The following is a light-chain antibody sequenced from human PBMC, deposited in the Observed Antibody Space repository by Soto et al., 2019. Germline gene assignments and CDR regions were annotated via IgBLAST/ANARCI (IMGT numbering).Light chain of an antibody. CDR2: EGN. Sequence: QSVLTQPASVSGSPGQSITISCTGTSSDVGSYNLVSWYQQHPGKAPKLMIYEGNKRPSGVSNRFSASKSGNTASLTISGLQAEDEADYYCCAYAGSNNLVFGGGTKVTV. J-gene: IGLJ2*01. V-gene: IGLV2-23*01. CDR1: SSDVGSYNL. CDR3: CAYAGSNNLV.